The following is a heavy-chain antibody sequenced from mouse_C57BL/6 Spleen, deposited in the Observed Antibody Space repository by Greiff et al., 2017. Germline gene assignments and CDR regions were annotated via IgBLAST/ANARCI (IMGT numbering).Heavy chain of an antibody. J-gene: IGHJ3*01. Sequence: QVQLKQPGAELVKPGASVKLSCKASVYTFTSYWMHWVKRRPGRGLEWIGRVAPNSGGTKSNEKFRSKATLTVDKPSSTAYMQLSSLTSEDSAVYYCAREGVYDYDGSFAYWGQGTLVTVSA. D-gene: IGHD2-4*01. CDR2: VAPNSGGT. CDR3: AREGVYDYDGSFAY. V-gene: IGHV1-72*01. CDR1: VYTFTSYW.